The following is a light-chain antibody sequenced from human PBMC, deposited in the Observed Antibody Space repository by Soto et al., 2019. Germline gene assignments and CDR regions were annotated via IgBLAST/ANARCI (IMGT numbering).Light chain of an antibody. CDR2: DTS. Sequence: EIVLTQSPATLSLFPGERVTLSCRASQSLSSSLAWYQQKPGQAPRVLIYDTSTRATGIPARFSGSGSGTDFTLTISSLEPEDSAVYYCHQRSNWWTFGQGTRVEIK. V-gene: IGKV3-11*01. CDR3: HQRSNWWT. J-gene: IGKJ1*01. CDR1: QSLSSS.